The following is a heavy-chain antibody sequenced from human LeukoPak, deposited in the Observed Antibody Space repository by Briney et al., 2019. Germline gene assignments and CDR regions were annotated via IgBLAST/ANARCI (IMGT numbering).Heavy chain of an antibody. CDR1: GFTFDDYG. J-gene: IGHJ4*02. CDR2: INWNGGST. Sequence: PGGSLRLSCAASGFTFDDYGMSWVRQAPGKGLEWVSGINWNGGSTGYVDSVKGRFTISRDNAKNSLYLQMNSLRAEDTALYHCARDRSYYDSSGYFRPLDYWGQGTLVTVSS. CDR3: ARDRSYYDSSGYFRPLDY. D-gene: IGHD3-22*01. V-gene: IGHV3-20*01.